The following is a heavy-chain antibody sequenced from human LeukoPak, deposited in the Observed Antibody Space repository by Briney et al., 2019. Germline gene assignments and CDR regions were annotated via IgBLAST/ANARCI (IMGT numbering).Heavy chain of an antibody. D-gene: IGHD3-22*01. CDR3: AAVSVPLYYYDSSGYFDFDY. Sequence: PGGSLRLSCTASGFTFSTYWMSWVRQAPGKGLEWVANTREDGSEKYYVDSVKGRFTISRDNAKNSLYLQMNSLRAEDTAVYYCAAVSVPLYYYDSSGYFDFDYWGQGTLVTVSS. V-gene: IGHV3-7*01. CDR2: TREDGSEK. J-gene: IGHJ4*02. CDR1: GFTFSTYW.